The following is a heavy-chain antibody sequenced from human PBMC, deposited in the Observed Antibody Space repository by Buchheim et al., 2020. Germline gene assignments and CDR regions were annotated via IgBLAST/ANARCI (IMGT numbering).Heavy chain of an antibody. J-gene: IGHJ4*02. CDR2: IKSKPNGGTI. CDR3: VTGWYLDY. Sequence: EVQLVESGGGLVKPGGSLRLSCAGSVFIFSNAWMNWGRQAPGKGLEWVGQIKSKPNGGTIDSAAPVKGRFTISSDDSSSTAYLQMNSLKAEDTGVYYCVTGWYLDYWGQGTL. CDR1: VFIFSNAW. V-gene: IGHV3-15*01. D-gene: IGHD2-15*01.